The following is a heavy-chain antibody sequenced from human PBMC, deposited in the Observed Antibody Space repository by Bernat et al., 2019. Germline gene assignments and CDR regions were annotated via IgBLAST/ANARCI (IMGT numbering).Heavy chain of an antibody. D-gene: IGHD5-24*01. Sequence: EVQLVESGGGLVQPGGSLRLSCAASGFTFSSYAMHWVRQAPGKGLEYVSAISSNGGSTYYANSVKGRFTISRDNSKNTLNLQMNSLRGEDTAVYYCAKVVTRDGYNYYYGLDVWGQGTTVTVSS. V-gene: IGHV3-64*01. J-gene: IGHJ6*02. CDR3: AKVVTRDGYNYYYGLDV. CDR2: ISSNGGST. CDR1: GFTFSSYA.